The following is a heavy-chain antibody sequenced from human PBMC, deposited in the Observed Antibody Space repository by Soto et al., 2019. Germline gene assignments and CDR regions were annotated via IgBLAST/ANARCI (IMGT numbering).Heavy chain of an antibody. CDR1: GASINTGGYY. J-gene: IGHJ3*02. D-gene: IGHD6-25*01. CDR3: ARMDAATDI. V-gene: IGHV4-61*08. CDR2: IYNSGST. Sequence: SETLSLTCNVSGASINTGGYYWSWIRQSPGRGLEWIGYIYNSGSTNYNPSLKSRITISVDTSKNQFSLKLASVTAADTAVYYCARMDAATDIWGQGTMVTVSS.